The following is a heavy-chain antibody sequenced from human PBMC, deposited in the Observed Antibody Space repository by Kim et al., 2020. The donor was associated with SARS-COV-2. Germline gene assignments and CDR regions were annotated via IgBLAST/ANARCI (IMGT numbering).Heavy chain of an antibody. CDR1: GFTFNTYW. J-gene: IGHJ4*01. V-gene: IGHV3-7*01. CDR3: ARRYFDKYFFDY. D-gene: IGHD3-9*01. Sequence: GGSLRLSCAASGFTFNTYWMTWVRQAPGKGLEWVANLKHDGSEKYYLDSVSGRFTISRDNAQNSLYLQMNTLRAEDTAVYYCARRYFDKYFFDYWGHGALVTVSS. CDR2: LKHDGSEK.